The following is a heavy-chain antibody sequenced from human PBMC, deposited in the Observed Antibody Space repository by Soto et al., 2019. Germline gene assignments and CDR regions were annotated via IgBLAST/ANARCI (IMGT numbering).Heavy chain of an antibody. CDR1: GFTFSNYW. D-gene: IGHD3-10*01. CDR3: AANYGSGNYYYYGHNY. V-gene: IGHV3-7*05. J-gene: IGHJ4*02. CDR2: IKQDGRET. Sequence: GGSLRLSCAASGFTFSNYWMTWVRQAPGKGLEWVANIKQDGRETYYVDSVKGRFSISRDNAKNSLYLRMNTLRADDTAVYYCAANYGSGNYYYYGHNYWGQGTLVTVSS.